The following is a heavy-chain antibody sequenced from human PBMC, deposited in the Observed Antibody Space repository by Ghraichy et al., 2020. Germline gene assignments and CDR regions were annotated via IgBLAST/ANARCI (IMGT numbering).Heavy chain of an antibody. D-gene: IGHD2-21*01. V-gene: IGHV1-18*01. J-gene: IGHJ4*02. CDR2: ISAYNGNT. CDR1: GYTFTSYG. Sequence: ASVKVSCKASGYTFTSYGISWVRQAPGQGLEWMGWISAYNGNTNYAQKLQGRVTMTTDTSTSTAYMELRSLRSDDTAVYYCARYCGGDCYYPTTFDYWGQGTLVTVSS. CDR3: ARYCGGDCYYPTTFDY.